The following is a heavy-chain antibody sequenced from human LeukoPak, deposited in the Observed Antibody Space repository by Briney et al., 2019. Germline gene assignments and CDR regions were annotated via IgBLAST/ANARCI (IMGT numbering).Heavy chain of an antibody. J-gene: IGHJ5*02. CDR2: ISAYNGNT. V-gene: IGHV1-18*01. D-gene: IGHD3-16*02. Sequence: SVKVSCKASGYTFTSYGISWVRQAPGQGLEWMGWISAYNGNTNYTQKLQGRVTMTTDTSTSTAYMELRSLRSDDTAVYYCARYLYDYVWGSYRYILDPWGQGTLVTVSS. CDR1: GYTFTSYG. CDR3: ARYLYDYVWGSYRYILDP.